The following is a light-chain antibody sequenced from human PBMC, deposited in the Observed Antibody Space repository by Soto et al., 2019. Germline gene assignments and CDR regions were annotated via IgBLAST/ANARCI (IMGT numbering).Light chain of an antibody. CDR1: QSVSTK. Sequence: EIVMTQSPVSLSVSPWERATLSCRASQSVSTKLAWYQQKPGQAPRLLIYHASIRAAGIPARFSGSGSGTEFTLTISSLQSEDFAVYHCQQYNNWPPWTFGQGTKVDIK. V-gene: IGKV3D-15*01. CDR2: HAS. J-gene: IGKJ1*01. CDR3: QQYNNWPPWT.